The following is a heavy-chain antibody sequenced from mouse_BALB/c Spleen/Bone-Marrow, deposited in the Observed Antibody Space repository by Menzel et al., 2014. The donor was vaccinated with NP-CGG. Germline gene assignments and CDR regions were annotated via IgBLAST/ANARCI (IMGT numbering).Heavy chain of an antibody. V-gene: IGHV5-6-3*01. CDR1: GFTFSSYG. CDR2: INNNGGST. J-gene: IGHJ1*01. Sequence: VHLVESGGGLVQPGGSLKLSCVASGFTFSSYGMSWVRQTPDKRLELVANINNNGGSTYYPDSVKGQFTISRDNAKNTLYLQMSSLKSEDTAMYYCARVYGWYFNVWGAGTTVTVSS. D-gene: IGHD1-1*01. CDR3: ARVYGWYFNV.